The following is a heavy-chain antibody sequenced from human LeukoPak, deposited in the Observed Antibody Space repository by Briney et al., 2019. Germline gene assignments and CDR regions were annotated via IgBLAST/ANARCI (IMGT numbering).Heavy chain of an antibody. CDR3: AKGRNVLRYPYGMDV. D-gene: IGHD3-9*01. Sequence: GGSLRFSCAASGFTFSSYAMSWVRQAPGKGLEWVSAISASGGSTYYADSVKGRFTISRDNSKNTLYLQMNSLRAEDTAVYYCAKGRNVLRYPYGMDVWGQGTTVTVSS. CDR2: ISASGGST. J-gene: IGHJ6*02. V-gene: IGHV3-23*01. CDR1: GFTFSSYA.